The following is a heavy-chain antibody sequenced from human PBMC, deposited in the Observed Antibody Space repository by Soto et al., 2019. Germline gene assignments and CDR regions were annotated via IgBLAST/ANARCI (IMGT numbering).Heavy chain of an antibody. D-gene: IGHD3-10*01. J-gene: IGHJ5*02. CDR2: IYYSGST. V-gene: IGHV4-30-4*01. CDR3: GRARYGSGSYTHP. Sequence: SETMSLTCTVSGGTISIDDYYWCWIRQSPGKGLEWIGYIYYSGSTYYNPSLKSRVTISVDTSKNQFSLKLTSVTAADTAVYYCGRARYGSGSYTHPWRQGTLVTVSS. CDR1: GGTISIDDYY.